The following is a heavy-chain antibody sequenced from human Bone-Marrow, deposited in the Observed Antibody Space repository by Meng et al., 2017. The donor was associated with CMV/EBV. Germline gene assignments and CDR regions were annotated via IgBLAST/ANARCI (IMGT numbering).Heavy chain of an antibody. CDR3: ASSMVVTPHWYFDL. CDR1: GGSFSSYY. V-gene: IGHV4-34*01. J-gene: IGHJ2*01. Sequence: GSLRLSCAVYGGSFSSYYWSWIRQPPGKGLEWIGEINHSGSTNYNPSLKSRVTISVDTSKNQFSLKLSSVTAADTAVYYCASSMVVTPHWYFDLWGRGTLVTVSS. CDR2: INHSGST. D-gene: IGHD4-23*01.